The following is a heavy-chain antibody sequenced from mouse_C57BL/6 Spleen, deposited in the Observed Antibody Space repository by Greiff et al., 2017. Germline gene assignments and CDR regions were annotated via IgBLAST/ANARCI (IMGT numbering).Heavy chain of an antibody. D-gene: IGHD2-4*01. CDR3: ARWGDYDGPYYAMDY. CDR2: IYPGDGDT. Sequence: QVQLQQSGPELVKPGASVKISCKASGYAFSSSWMNWVKQRPGKGLEWIGRIYPGDGDTNYNGKFKGKATLTADKSSSTAYMQLSSLTSEDSAVYFCARWGDYDGPYYAMDYWGQGTSVTVSS. CDR1: GYAFSSSW. J-gene: IGHJ4*01. V-gene: IGHV1-82*01.